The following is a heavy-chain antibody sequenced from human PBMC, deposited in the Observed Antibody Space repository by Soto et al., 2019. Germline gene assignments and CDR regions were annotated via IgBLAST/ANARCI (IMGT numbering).Heavy chain of an antibody. D-gene: IGHD6-13*01. J-gene: IGHJ3*02. Sequence: SQTASLTCSISEDRLSGTSAALHWIRQSPSGGLEWRGRTYYRAKWYNDYAVSVKSRITINPDTSKNQFSLQLNSVTPEDTAVYYCARDPYSSSWYGVLDAFDIWGQGTMVTVSS. CDR1: EDRLSGTSAA. CDR2: TYYRAKWYN. CDR3: ARDPYSSSWYGVLDAFDI. V-gene: IGHV6-1*01.